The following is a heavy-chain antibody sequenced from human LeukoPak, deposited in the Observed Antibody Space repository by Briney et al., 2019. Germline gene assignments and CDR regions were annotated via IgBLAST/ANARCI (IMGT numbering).Heavy chain of an antibody. CDR2: IYTSGST. Sequence: PSETLSLTCTVSGDSISSYYWSWIRQPAGKGLEWIGRIYTSGSTNYNPSLKSRVTLSVDTSKNQFSLKLSSVTAADTAVYYCAREDTGPHYDILTGYPDYYGMDDWGQGTTVTVSS. CDR3: AREDTGPHYDILTGYPDYYGMDD. J-gene: IGHJ6*02. D-gene: IGHD3-9*01. CDR1: GDSISSYY. V-gene: IGHV4-4*07.